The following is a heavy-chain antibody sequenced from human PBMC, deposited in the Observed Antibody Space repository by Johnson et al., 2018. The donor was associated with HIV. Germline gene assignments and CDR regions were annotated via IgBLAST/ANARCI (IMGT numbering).Heavy chain of an antibody. CDR2: IKSKTDGGTS. D-gene: IGHD3-10*01. J-gene: IGHJ3*02. Sequence: VQLVESGGGLVKPGGSLRLSCAASGFTFSNAWMSWVRQAPGKGLEWVGRIKSKTDGGTSDYAAPVKGRFTIARDDSKNTLYLQMNSLETEDTAVYYCTGRTGYDGSGCRDDAFDIWGQGTMVTVSS. V-gene: IGHV3-15*01. CDR1: GFTFSNAW. CDR3: TGRTGYDGSGCRDDAFDI.